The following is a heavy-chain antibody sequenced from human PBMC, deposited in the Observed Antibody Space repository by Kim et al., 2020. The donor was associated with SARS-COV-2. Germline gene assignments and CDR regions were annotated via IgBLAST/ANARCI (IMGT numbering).Heavy chain of an antibody. CDR1: GGSISSSSYY. J-gene: IGHJ4*02. CDR3: ARFLTGTTDYKFYFDY. V-gene: IGHV4-39*07. CDR2: IYYSGST. D-gene: IGHD1-7*01. Sequence: SETLSLTCTVSGGSISSSSYYWGWIRQPPGKGLEWIGSIYYSGSTYYNPSLKSRVTISVDTSKNQFSLKLSSVTAADTAVYYCARFLTGTTDYKFYFDYWGQGTLVTVSS.